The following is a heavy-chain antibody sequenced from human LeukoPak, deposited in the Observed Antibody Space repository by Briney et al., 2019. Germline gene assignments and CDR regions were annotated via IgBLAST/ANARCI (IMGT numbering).Heavy chain of an antibody. Sequence: GGSLRLSCAASGFTFSSYAMSWVRQAPGKGLEWVSAISGSGGSTYYADSVKGRFTISRDNSKNTLYLQMNSPRAEDTAVYYCAKGYYYDSSPTFDYWGQGTLVTVSS. CDR3: AKGYYYDSSPTFDY. J-gene: IGHJ4*02. D-gene: IGHD3-22*01. CDR2: ISGSGGST. V-gene: IGHV3-23*01. CDR1: GFTFSSYA.